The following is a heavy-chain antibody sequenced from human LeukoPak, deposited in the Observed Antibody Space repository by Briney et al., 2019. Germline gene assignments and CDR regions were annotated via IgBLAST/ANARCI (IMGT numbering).Heavy chain of an antibody. J-gene: IGHJ6*02. CDR3: ARVTLDSMDV. D-gene: IGHD1-1*01. V-gene: IGHV1-69*04. CDR1: GGTFSSYA. CDR2: IIPIFGIA. Sequence: SVKVSCKASGGTFSSYAISWVRQAPGQGLEWMGRIIPIFGIANYAQKFQGRVTITADKSTSTAYMELSSLRSEDTAVYYCARVTLDSMDVWGQGTTVTVSS.